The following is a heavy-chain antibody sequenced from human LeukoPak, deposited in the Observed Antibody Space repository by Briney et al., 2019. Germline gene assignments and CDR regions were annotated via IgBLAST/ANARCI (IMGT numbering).Heavy chain of an antibody. CDR1: GFTFSSYT. Sequence: GGSLRLSCAASGFTFSSYTMHWVRQAPGKGLEWVAVISYDESNKYYADSVKGRFTISRDNSKNTLYLQMNSLRAEDTAVYYCARRLYSSSWDAFDIWGQGTMVTVSS. D-gene: IGHD6-13*01. CDR2: ISYDESNK. J-gene: IGHJ3*02. CDR3: ARRLYSSSWDAFDI. V-gene: IGHV3-30-3*01.